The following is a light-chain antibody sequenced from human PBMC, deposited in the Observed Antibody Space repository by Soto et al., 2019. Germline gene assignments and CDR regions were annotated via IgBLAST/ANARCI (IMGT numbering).Light chain of an antibody. CDR1: QILLSSDGNTN. Sequence: VAMTQAPLSLPGTRGQPASISCTYIQILLSSDGNTNLNWFQLRPPQSPRRLLYKVSTRDSGVPDRFSGSGSGTAFTLKISRGEAPDVGTYYCLQGKYWPPWTFGQGTKVDI. CDR3: LQGKYWPPWT. CDR2: KVS. V-gene: IGKV2-30*01. J-gene: IGKJ1*01.